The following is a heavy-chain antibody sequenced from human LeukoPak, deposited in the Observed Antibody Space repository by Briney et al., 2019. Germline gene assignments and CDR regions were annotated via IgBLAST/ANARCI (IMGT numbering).Heavy chain of an antibody. D-gene: IGHD3-22*01. CDR1: GFTFSSYA. J-gene: IGHJ4*02. Sequence: PGGSLRLSCAASGFTFSSYAMSWVRQAPGKGLEWVSAISGSGGSTYYADSVKGRFTISRDNSKNTLYLQMNSLRAEDTAVYYCAKLLGGGLPRDDSSGIQNVWGQGTLVTVSS. V-gene: IGHV3-23*01. CDR2: ISGSGGST. CDR3: AKLLGGGLPRDDSSGIQNV.